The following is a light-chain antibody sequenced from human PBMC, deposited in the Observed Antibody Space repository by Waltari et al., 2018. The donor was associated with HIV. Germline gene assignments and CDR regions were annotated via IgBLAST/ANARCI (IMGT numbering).Light chain of an antibody. V-gene: IGLV2-11*01. CDR3: TSYISSSIPV. J-gene: IGLJ2*01. CDR2: DVG. Sequence: HSALTQPRSVSGSPGQSVTMSCLGSTSDVGGYNYVSWYQQHPGHAPKLLIYDVGVRPSGVADRFSGSKSGSEASLTISGLQAEDEADYFCTSYISSSIPVFGAGTKLTVL. CDR1: TSDVGGYNY.